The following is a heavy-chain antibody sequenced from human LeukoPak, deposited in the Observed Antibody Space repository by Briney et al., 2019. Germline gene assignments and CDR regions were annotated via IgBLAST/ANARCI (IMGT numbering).Heavy chain of an antibody. CDR3: ARTGYSSGWYGGFDI. CDR1: GYSFTNYW. V-gene: IGHV5-51*01. Sequence: GESLKISCKGSGYSFTNYWIGWVRQMPGKGLEWMGIIYPGDSETRYSPSFQGQVTISADKSISTAYLQWSTLKASDTAMYYCARTGYSSGWYGGFDIWGQGTLVTVSS. CDR2: IYPGDSET. D-gene: IGHD6-19*01. J-gene: IGHJ3*02.